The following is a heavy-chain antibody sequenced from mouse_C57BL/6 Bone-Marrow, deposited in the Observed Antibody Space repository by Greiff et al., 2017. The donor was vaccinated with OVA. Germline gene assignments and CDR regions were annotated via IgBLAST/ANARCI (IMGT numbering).Heavy chain of an antibody. CDR3: ARGAHVGSSSAWFAY. CDR2: IRNKANGYTT. J-gene: IGHJ3*01. Sequence: EVKLVESGGGLVQPGGSLSLSCAASGFTFTDYYMSWVRQPPGKALEWLGFIRNKANGYTTEYSASVKGRFTISSDNSQSILYLQMNALRAEDSATYYCARGAHVGSSSAWFAYWGQGTLVTVSA. CDR1: GFTFTDYY. V-gene: IGHV7-3*01. D-gene: IGHD1-1*01.